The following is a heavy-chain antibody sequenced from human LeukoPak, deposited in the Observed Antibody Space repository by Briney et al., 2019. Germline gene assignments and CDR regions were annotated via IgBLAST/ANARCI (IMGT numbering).Heavy chain of an antibody. CDR3: AARRPGLLWFGESGWFDP. CDR1: GGSISSYY. J-gene: IGHJ5*02. D-gene: IGHD3-10*01. CDR2: IYYSGST. Sequence: SETLSHTCTVSGGSISSYYWSWLRQPPGKGLEWIGYIYYSGSTNYNPSLKSRVTISVDTSKNQFSLKLSSVTAADTAVYYCAARRPGLLWFGESGWFDPWGQGTLVTVSS. V-gene: IGHV4-59*01.